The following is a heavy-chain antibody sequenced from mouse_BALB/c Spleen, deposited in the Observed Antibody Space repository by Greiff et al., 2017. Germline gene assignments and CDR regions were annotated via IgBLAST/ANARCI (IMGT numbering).Heavy chain of an antibody. CDR1: GYTFTDYN. V-gene: IGHV1-18*01. Sequence: VQLQQSGAELVKPGASVKISCKASGYTFTDYNMDWVKQSHGKSLEWIGEINPNCDSTSYNQKFKGKATLTVDKSSSTAYMELRSLTSEDTAVYYCARSGIYYDYSFDYWGQGTSLTVSS. J-gene: IGHJ2*02. D-gene: IGHD2-4*01. CDR2: INPNCDST. CDR3: ARSGIYYDYSFDY.